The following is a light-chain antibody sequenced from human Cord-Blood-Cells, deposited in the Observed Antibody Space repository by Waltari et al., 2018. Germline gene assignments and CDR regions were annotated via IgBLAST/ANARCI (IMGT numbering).Light chain of an antibody. Sequence: SYELTQPPSVSVSPGQTASITCSGDKLGDKYACWYQQKPGQSPVLVIYQDSKRPSGIPERFSGSNSGNTATLTISGTQAMEEADYYCQAWDSSTNYVFGTGTKVTVL. V-gene: IGLV3-1*01. CDR3: QAWDSSTNYV. CDR1: KLGDKY. J-gene: IGLJ1*01. CDR2: QDS.